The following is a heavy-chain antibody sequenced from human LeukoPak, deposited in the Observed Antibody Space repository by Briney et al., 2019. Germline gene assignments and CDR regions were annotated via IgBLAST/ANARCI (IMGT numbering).Heavy chain of an antibody. CDR3: ARDGEGLHSSSWSPGRYYYYMDV. Sequence: SETLSLTCTVSGGSISSSSYYWGWIRQPPGKGLEWIGSIYYSGSTYYNPSLKSRVTISVDTSKNQFSLKLSSVTAADTAVYYCARDGEGLHSSSWSPGRYYYYMDVWGKGTTVTVFS. D-gene: IGHD6-13*01. CDR2: IYYSGST. J-gene: IGHJ6*03. CDR1: GGSISSSSYY. V-gene: IGHV4-39*02.